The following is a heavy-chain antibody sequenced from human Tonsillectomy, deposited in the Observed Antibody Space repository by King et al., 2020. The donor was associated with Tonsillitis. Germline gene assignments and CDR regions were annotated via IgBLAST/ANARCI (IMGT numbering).Heavy chain of an antibody. CDR1: GFSLSNPRMG. CDR3: ASDDDVFTRYFFFDS. V-gene: IGHV2-26*01. D-gene: IGHD3-9*01. CDR2: IVSNDET. Sequence: VTLKESGPVVVKPTETLTLTCTVSGFSLSNPRMGVSWIRQPPGKALEWLGHIVSNDETSYSTSLKSRLTISKDTSKSQVVLTMTNMDPVDTGTYYCASDDDVFTRYFFFDSWGQGTPVTVSS. J-gene: IGHJ5*01.